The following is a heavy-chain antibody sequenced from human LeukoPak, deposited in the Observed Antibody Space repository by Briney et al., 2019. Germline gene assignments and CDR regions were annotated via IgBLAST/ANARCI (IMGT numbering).Heavy chain of an antibody. J-gene: IGHJ4*02. CDR1: GYTFSGYN. Sequence: ASVKVSRKGAGYTFSGYNLHWVRQAPVQGIEWMGRINPNNGGAKYAKKFQGRVSMTRKTSVSTAYMELPSLSADDPPVYYFARIRDTNHLDYWGQGTLVTVSS. CDR3: ARIRDTNHLDY. CDR2: INPNNGGA. D-gene: IGHD1-14*01. V-gene: IGHV1-2*02.